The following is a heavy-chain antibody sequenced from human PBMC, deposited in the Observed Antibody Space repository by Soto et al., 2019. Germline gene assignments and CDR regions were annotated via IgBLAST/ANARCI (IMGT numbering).Heavy chain of an antibody. Sequence: VQLLESGGGLAQPGESLTLSCAASGVMFSGYAMSWVRQAPGKGLEWVSAVSNSGTSTSYADSVKGRCTISRDNSKNTLYLQMSSLGAEDTAVYYCVKDLAASGWFDPWGQGTLVIVSS. V-gene: IGHV3-23*01. CDR1: GVMFSGYA. J-gene: IGHJ5*02. CDR2: VSNSGTST. D-gene: IGHD6-13*01. CDR3: VKDLAASGWFDP.